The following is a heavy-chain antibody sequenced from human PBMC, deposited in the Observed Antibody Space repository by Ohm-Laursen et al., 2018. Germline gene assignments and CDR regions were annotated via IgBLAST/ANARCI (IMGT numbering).Heavy chain of an antibody. CDR3: ARVHRYTYGSGASDI. J-gene: IGHJ3*02. V-gene: IGHV3-11*01. CDR1: GFTFSDYY. CDR2: ISSSGSTI. D-gene: IGHD5-18*01. Sequence: SLRLSCAAAGFTFSDYYMSWIRQAPGKGLEWVSYISSSGSTIYYADSVKGRFTISRDNAKKSLYLQMNSLRAEDTAFYHCARVHRYTYGSGASDIWGQGTMVTVSS.